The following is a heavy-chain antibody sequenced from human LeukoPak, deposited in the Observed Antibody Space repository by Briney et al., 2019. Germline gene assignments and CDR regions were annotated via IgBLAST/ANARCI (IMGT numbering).Heavy chain of an antibody. CDR1: GFTFSSYE. J-gene: IGHJ4*02. V-gene: IGHV3-48*03. CDR3: ARAGYSSGWSYYYFDY. Sequence: GGSLRLSCAASGFTFSSYEMDWVRQAPGKGLEWVSYISSSGSTIYYADSVKGRFTISRDNAKNSLYLQMNSLRAEDTAVYYCARAGYSSGWSYYYFDYWGQGTLVTVSS. D-gene: IGHD6-19*01. CDR2: ISSSGSTI.